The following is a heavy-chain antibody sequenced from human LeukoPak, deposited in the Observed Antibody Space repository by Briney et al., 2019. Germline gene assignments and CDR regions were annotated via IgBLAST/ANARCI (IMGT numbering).Heavy chain of an antibody. CDR2: FDPEDGET. CDR1: GYTLTDLS. D-gene: IGHD6-13*01. Sequence: ASVKVSRKVSGYTLTDLSMHWVRQAPGKGLEWMGGFDPEDGETIYAQKFQGRVTMTEDTSTDTAYMELSSLRSEDTAVYYCATVILYSSSFDYWGQGTLVTVSS. J-gene: IGHJ4*02. V-gene: IGHV1-24*01. CDR3: ATVILYSSSFDY.